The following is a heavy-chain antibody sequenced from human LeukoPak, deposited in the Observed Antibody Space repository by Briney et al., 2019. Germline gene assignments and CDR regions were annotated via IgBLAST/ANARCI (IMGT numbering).Heavy chain of an antibody. D-gene: IGHD6-19*01. CDR3: ARVKRAVAGIFMSPNWFDP. CDR1: GGSISSYY. J-gene: IGHJ5*02. CDR2: IYYSGST. V-gene: IGHV4-59*12. Sequence: PSETLSLTCTVSGGSISSYYWSWVRQPPGKGLEWIGYIYYSGSTNYNPSLKSRVTISVDTSKNQFSLKLSSVTAADTAVYYCARVKRAVAGIFMSPNWFDPWGQGTLVTVSS.